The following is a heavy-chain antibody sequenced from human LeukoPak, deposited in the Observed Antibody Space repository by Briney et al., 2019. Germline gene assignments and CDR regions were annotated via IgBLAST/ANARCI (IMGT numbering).Heavy chain of an antibody. J-gene: IGHJ5*02. D-gene: IGHD2-15*01. CDR2: INQDGSEE. CDR1: GFSFSDYW. CDR3: ARDGPKSCSGGSCYLNWFDP. V-gene: IGHV3-7*01. Sequence: GGSLRLSCGASGFSFSDYWMTWVRQAPGKGLEWVANINQDGSEEYYVASVKGRFTISRDNAKNSLYLQITSLRAEDTAVYYCARDGPKSCSGGSCYLNWFDPWGQGTLVTVSS.